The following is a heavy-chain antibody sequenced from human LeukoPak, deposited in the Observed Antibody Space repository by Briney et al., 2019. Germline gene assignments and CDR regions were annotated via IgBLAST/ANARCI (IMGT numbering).Heavy chain of an antibody. CDR3: ARENCSSTSCYRPFDY. V-gene: IGHV1-2*02. CDR1: GYTFTGYY. Sequence: ASVKVSCKASGYTFTGYYMHWVRQAPGQGLEWMGWINPNSGGTNYAQKFQGRVTMTRYTSISTAYMELSRLRSDDTAVYYCARENCSSTSCYRPFDYWGQGTLVTVSS. J-gene: IGHJ4*02. CDR2: INPNSGGT. D-gene: IGHD2-2*01.